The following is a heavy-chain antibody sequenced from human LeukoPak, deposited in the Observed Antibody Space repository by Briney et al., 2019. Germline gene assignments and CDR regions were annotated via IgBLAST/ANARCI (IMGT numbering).Heavy chain of an antibody. J-gene: IGHJ5*02. Sequence: GASVKVSCKASGGTFSSYAISWVRQAPGQGLEWMGWINPNSGGTNYAQKFQGWVTMTRDTSISTAYMELSRLRSDDTAVYYCARVAVAGNWFDPWSQGTLVTVSS. D-gene: IGHD6-19*01. CDR3: ARVAVAGNWFDP. CDR1: GGTFSSYA. V-gene: IGHV1-2*04. CDR2: INPNSGGT.